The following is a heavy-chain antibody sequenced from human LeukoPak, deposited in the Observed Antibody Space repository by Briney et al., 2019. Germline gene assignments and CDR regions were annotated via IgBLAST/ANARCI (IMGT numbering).Heavy chain of an antibody. V-gene: IGHV3-23*01. J-gene: IGHJ4*02. D-gene: IGHD2-2*01. Sequence: HPGGSLRLSCAASGFTFSSYGMSWVRQAPGKGLEWVSAISGSGGSTYYADSVKGRFTISRDNSKSTLYLQMNSLRAEDTAVYYCAKDPLKYCSSTSCYEVDYWGQGTLVTVSS. CDR3: AKDPLKYCSSTSCYEVDY. CDR2: ISGSGGST. CDR1: GFTFSSYG.